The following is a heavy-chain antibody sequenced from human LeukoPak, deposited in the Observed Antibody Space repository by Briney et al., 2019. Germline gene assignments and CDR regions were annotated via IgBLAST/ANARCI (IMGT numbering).Heavy chain of an antibody. D-gene: IGHD4-23*01. CDR3: ARTTTVVTPPDY. CDR1: GFTFSNFG. J-gene: IGHJ4*02. V-gene: IGHV3-21*01. CDR2: ISSSTTYI. Sequence: PGGSLRLSCAASGFTFSNFGMNWVRQAPGKGLEWISSISSSTTYIYYADSVKGRFIISRDNTKNSLYLQMNSLRAEDTAVYYCARTTTVVTPPDYWGQGTLVTVSS.